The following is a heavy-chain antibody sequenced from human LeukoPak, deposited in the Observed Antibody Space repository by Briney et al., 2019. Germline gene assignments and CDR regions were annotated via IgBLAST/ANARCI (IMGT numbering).Heavy chain of an antibody. V-gene: IGHV4-59*08. CDR3: VRRDTGWNYFDY. J-gene: IGHJ4*02. CDR2: IYYTGKN. D-gene: IGHD6-19*01. Sequence: SETLSLTCAVSGGSINSHHWGWIRQPPGKGLQWIGDIYYTGKNNYNPSLKSRVTISLDTSKDHLSLNLTSVLAADTAIYYCVRRDTGWNYFDYWGQGILVTVSS. CDR1: GGSINSHH.